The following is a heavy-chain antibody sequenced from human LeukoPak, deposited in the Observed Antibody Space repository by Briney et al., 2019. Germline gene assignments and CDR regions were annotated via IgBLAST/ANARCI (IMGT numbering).Heavy chain of an antibody. Sequence: GGSLRLSCAASGFTFSSYAMSWVRQAPGKGLEWVSAISGSGGSTYYADSVKGRFTISRDNAKNSLYLQMNSLRAEDTAVYYCARDQGAWSSFDYWGQGTLVTVSA. J-gene: IGHJ4*02. D-gene: IGHD6-19*01. CDR1: GFTFSSYA. CDR2: ISGSGGST. V-gene: IGHV3-23*01. CDR3: ARDQGAWSSFDY.